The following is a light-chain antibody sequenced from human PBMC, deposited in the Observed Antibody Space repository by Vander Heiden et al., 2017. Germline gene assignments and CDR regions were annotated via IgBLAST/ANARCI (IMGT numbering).Light chain of an antibody. CDR1: QDFDNW. J-gene: IGKJ2*01. CDR2: SVS. V-gene: IGKV1-12*01. Sequence: DIRLTQSPTSVSASVGHRVTITCPATQDFDNWLAWYQQKPGKAPNLLIYSVSSLQSGVPSRFSGSRSGTDFTLTINSLQPEDFATYYCQQANSFPYTFGQGTKLEIK. CDR3: QQANSFPYT.